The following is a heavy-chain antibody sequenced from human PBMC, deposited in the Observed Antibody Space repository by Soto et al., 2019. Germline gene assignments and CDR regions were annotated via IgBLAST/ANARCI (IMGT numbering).Heavy chain of an antibody. CDR2: LYYRGST. V-gene: IGHV4-31*03. CDR3: ARGSYYASFGVVLPVWFDP. D-gene: IGHD3-3*01. CDR1: GGSISSGGYY. Sequence: QVQLQESGPGLVKPSQTLSLTCTVSGGSISSGGYYWSWIRQHTGLVLVWIGYLYYRGSTYYDPSLKRRFTISPDTSQHQSPLRLTSVTAADTDVYYCARGSYYASFGVVLPVWFDPWGQGTLVTVSS. J-gene: IGHJ5*02.